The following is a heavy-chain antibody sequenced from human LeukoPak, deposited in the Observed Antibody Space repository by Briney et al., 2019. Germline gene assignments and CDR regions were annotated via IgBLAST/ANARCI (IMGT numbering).Heavy chain of an antibody. CDR2: ISAYNGNT. V-gene: IGHV1-18*01. J-gene: IGHJ4*02. CDR3: ARELLVLRYFDWLPQGADY. Sequence: ASVKVSCKASGYTFTSYGISWVRQAPGQGLEWMGWISAYNGNTNYAQKLQGRVTMTTDTSTSTAYMELRSLRSDDTAVYYCARELLVLRYFDWLPQGADYWGQGTLVTVSS. D-gene: IGHD3-9*01. CDR1: GYTFTSYG.